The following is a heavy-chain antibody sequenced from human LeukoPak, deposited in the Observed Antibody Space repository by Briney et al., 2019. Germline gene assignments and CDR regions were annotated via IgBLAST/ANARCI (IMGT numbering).Heavy chain of an antibody. CDR2: ISTNGGST. J-gene: IGHJ6*02. D-gene: IGHD3-9*01. CDR3: VKGMEDYDILTGVLDV. Sequence: GGSLRLSCSASGFTFSTYAMHWVRQAPGKGLEYVSAISTNGGSTYYADSVRGRFTISRDNSKNTLYLQMNSLRPEDTAVYYCVKGMEDYDILTGVLDVWGQGTTVTVSS. V-gene: IGHV3-64D*06. CDR1: GFTFSTYA.